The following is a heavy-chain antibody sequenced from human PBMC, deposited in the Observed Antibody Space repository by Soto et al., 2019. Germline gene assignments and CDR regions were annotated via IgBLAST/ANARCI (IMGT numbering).Heavy chain of an antibody. V-gene: IGHV4-31*03. Sequence: SETLSLTCTVSGGSISSGGYYWSWIRQHPGKGLEWIGYIYYSGSTYYNPSLKSRVTISVDTSKNQFSLKLSSVTAADTAVYYCARIGRTTVTYYMDVWGKGTTVTVSS. D-gene: IGHD4-4*01. J-gene: IGHJ6*03. CDR3: ARIGRTTVTYYMDV. CDR2: IYYSGST. CDR1: GGSISSGGYY.